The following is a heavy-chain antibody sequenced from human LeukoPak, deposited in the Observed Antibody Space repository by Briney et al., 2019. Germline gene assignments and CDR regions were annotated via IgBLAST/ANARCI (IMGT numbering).Heavy chain of an antibody. CDR2: INPNSGGT. CDR1: GYTFTGYH. Sequence: ASVKVSCKASGYTFTGYHMHWVRQAPGQGLEWMGWINPNSGGTNYAQKFQGRVTMTRDTSISTAYMELSRLRSDDTAVYYCARSTTPNENEYFEHWGQGTLVTVSS. J-gene: IGHJ1*01. D-gene: IGHD2/OR15-2a*01. CDR3: ARSTTPNENEYFEH. V-gene: IGHV1-2*02.